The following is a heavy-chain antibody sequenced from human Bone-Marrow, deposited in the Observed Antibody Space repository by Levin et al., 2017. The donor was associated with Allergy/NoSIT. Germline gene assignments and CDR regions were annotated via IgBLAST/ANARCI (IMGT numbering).Heavy chain of an antibody. CDR3: ATGEIYSKSWFIPYEY. V-gene: IGHV1-69*01. Sequence: GGSLRLSCKASGGTLSMYAFSWVRQAPGQGPEWLGGIIPMFDTAMYAQNFQDRVTITADEGTSTSSMELRSLRSDDTAVYYCATGEIYSKSWFIPYEYWGQGTLVTVSS. CDR2: IIPMFDTA. D-gene: IGHD2-21*01. CDR1: GGTLSMYA. J-gene: IGHJ4*02.